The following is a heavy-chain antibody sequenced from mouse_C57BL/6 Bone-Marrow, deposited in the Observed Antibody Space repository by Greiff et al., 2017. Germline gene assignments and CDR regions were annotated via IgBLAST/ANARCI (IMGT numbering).Heavy chain of an antibody. V-gene: IGHV7-1*01. CDR2: SRNKANDYTT. CDR1: GFTFSDFY. CDR3: ARDGNWDAMDY. D-gene: IGHD4-1*01. J-gene: IGHJ4*01. Sequence: EVKLMESGGGLVQSGRSLRLSCATSGFTFSDFYMEWVRQAPGKGLEWIAASRNKANDYTTEYSASVNGRFIVSRDTSHSILYLQTNALRAEDTAIYYCARDGNWDAMDYWGQGTSVTVSS.